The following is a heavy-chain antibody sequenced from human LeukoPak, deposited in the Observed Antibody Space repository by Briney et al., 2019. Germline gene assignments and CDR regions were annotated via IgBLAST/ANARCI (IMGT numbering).Heavy chain of an antibody. CDR2: IYHSGST. Sequence: PSQTLSLTCAVSGGSISSSNWWSWVRQPPGKGLAWIGEIYHSGSTNYNPSLKSRVTISVDKSKNQFSLKLSSVTAADTAVYYCARDKRGSYSDAVGAFDIWGQGTLVTVSS. D-gene: IGHD1-26*01. J-gene: IGHJ4*02. CDR1: GGSISSSNW. CDR3: ARDKRGSYSDAVGAFDI. V-gene: IGHV4-4*02.